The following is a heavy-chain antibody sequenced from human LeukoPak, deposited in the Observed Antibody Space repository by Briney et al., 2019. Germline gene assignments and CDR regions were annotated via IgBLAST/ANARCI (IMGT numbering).Heavy chain of an antibody. V-gene: IGHV4-59*08. CDR1: GGSISSYY. Sequence: SETLSLTCTVSGGSISSYYWSWIRQPPGKGLEWIGYIYSSGSTNYNPSLKSRVTISVDTSKNQFSLKLSSVAAADTAVYYCARHVYCSSTSCYIMYYYYYMDVWGKGTTVTVSS. J-gene: IGHJ6*03. CDR2: IYSSGST. CDR3: ARHVYCSSTSCYIMYYYYYMDV. D-gene: IGHD2-2*02.